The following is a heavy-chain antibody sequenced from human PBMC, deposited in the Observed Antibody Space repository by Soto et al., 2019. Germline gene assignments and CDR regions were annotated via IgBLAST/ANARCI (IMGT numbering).Heavy chain of an antibody. V-gene: IGHV1-18*01. Sequence: QVQLVQSGAEVKKPGASVKVSCKASGYTFTSYGISWVRQAPGQGLEWMGWISVHNGNTNVAQKLQGRVTMTTDISMSTASMELRSMRSDDAAVYYCARDMAAGTCDYWGQGSLVTVAS. D-gene: IGHD6-13*01. CDR3: ARDMAAGTCDY. J-gene: IGHJ4*02. CDR1: GYTFTSYG. CDR2: ISVHNGNT.